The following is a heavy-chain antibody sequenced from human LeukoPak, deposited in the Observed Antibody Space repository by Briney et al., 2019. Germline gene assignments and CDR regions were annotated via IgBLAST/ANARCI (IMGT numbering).Heavy chain of an antibody. CDR3: AKAIAVAPHYYYGMDV. Sequence: GGSLRLPCAASGFTFSSYAMSWVRQAPGKGLEWVSAISGSGGSTYYADSVKGRFTISRDNSKNTLYLQMNSLRAEDTAVYYCAKAIAVAPHYYYGMDVWGQGTTVTVSS. CDR1: GFTFSSYA. CDR2: ISGSGGST. D-gene: IGHD6-19*01. V-gene: IGHV3-23*01. J-gene: IGHJ6*02.